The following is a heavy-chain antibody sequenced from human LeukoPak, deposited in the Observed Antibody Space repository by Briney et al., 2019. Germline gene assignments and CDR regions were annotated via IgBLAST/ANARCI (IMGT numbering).Heavy chain of an antibody. CDR2: IYCDDEK. J-gene: IGHJ4*02. D-gene: IGHD3-10*01. V-gene: IGHV2-5*02. Sequence: SGPTLVRPTQTLTLTCTFSGFSLRTSGEAVGWIRQPPGKALEWLALIYCDDEKPYSPSLKNRLTITKDTSRNQVVLTMTNMDPVDTATYYCAHRRGGYFDSWGQGTLVTVSS. CDR1: GFSLRTSGEA. CDR3: AHRRGGYFDS.